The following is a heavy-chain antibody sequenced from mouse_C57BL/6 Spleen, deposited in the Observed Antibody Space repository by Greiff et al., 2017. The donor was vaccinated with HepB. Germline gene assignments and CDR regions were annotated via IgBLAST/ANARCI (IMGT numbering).Heavy chain of an antibody. CDR3: TRDDGSSGWYFDV. CDR2: ISSGGDYI. V-gene: IGHV5-9-1*02. J-gene: IGHJ1*03. CDR1: GFTFSSYA. Sequence: EVMLVESGEGLVKPGGSLKLSCAASGFTFSSYAMSWVRQTPEKRLEWVAYISSGGDYIYYADTVKGRFTISRDNARNTLYLQMSSLKSEDTAMYYCTRDDGSSGWYFDVWGTGTTVTVSS. D-gene: IGHD1-1*01.